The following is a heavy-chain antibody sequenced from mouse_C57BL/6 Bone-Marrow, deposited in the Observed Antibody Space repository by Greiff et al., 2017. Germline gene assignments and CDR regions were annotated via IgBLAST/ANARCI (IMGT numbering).Heavy chain of an antibody. D-gene: IGHD2-10*01. V-gene: IGHV5-17*01. CDR3: ARSYWAFVAY. CDR1: GFTFSDYG. Sequence: EVQLQQSGGGLVKPGGSLKLSCAASGFTFSDYGMHWVRQAPEKGLEWVAYISSGSSTIYYADTVKGRFTISRDNAKNTLFLQMTSLRSEDTAMYYCARSYWAFVAYWGQGTLVTVSA. J-gene: IGHJ3*01. CDR2: ISSGSSTI.